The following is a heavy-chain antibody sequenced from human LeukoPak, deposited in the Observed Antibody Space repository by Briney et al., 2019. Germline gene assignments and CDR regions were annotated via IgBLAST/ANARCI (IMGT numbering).Heavy chain of an antibody. CDR2: IYTSGST. CDR3: ARTRYYYNSRSYGAPYYFDY. CDR1: GGSISSSSYY. V-gene: IGHV4-39*01. D-gene: IGHD3-10*01. J-gene: IGHJ4*02. Sequence: PSETLSLTCTVSGGSISSSSYYWGWIRQPPGKGLEWIGRIYTSGSTNYNPSLKSRVTISVDTSKNQFSLKLSSVTAADTAVYYCARTRYYYNSRSYGAPYYFDYWGQGTLVTVSS.